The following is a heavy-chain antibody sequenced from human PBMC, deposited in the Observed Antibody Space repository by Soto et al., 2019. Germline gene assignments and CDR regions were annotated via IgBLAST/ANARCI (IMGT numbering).Heavy chain of an antibody. J-gene: IGHJ4*02. CDR1: GFTFSSYA. CDR2: ISYDGSNK. CDR3: ARVGSYGGSDY. V-gene: IGHV3-30-3*01. D-gene: IGHD5-12*01. Sequence: PGGSLEISCAASGFTFSSYAMHWVRQAPGKGLEWVAVISYDGSNKYYADSVKGRFTISRDNSKNTLYLQMNSLRAEDTAVYYCARVGSYGGSDYWGQGTLVTVFS.